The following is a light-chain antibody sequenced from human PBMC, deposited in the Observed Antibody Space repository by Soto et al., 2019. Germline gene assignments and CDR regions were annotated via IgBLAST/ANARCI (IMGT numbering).Light chain of an antibody. CDR3: QQYNSYPGLT. J-gene: IGKJ4*01. V-gene: IGKV1-5*01. CDR2: DAS. Sequence: DIQMTQSPSTLSASVGDRVTITCRASQSISSWLAWYQQKPGKAPKLLIYDASSLESGVPSRCSGSGSCTEFTRTISSLQPDYFATYYCQQYNSYPGLTGGGGTKVDIK. CDR1: QSISSW.